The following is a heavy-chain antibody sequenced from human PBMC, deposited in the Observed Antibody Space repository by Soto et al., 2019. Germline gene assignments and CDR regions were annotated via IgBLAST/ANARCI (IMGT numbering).Heavy chain of an antibody. Sequence: PSETRSLICTVFGGSVSSGDSYWSWIPQHPGKGLEGIGCLYYSGTTHYNPPLQSRVTISVDTSKNHFSLSLSSVPAADTAVYYCAKENYGGNPFDYWGQGTLVTVSS. CDR2: LYYSGTT. CDR1: GGSVSSGDSY. V-gene: IGHV4-31*03. J-gene: IGHJ4*02. CDR3: AKENYGGNPFDY. D-gene: IGHD4-17*01.